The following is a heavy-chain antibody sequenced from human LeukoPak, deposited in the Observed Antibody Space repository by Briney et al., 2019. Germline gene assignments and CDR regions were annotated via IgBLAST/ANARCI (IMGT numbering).Heavy chain of an antibody. CDR1: GFTISSYS. V-gene: IGHV3-21*01. CDR3: ARDQSSVAGTTYNWFDP. J-gene: IGHJ5*02. Sequence: GGSLRLSCAASGFTISSYSMNWIRQAPGKGLEWVSSISGSSSYIYYADSVKGRFTTSRANAKNSLYLQMNSRRAEDTAVYYCARDQSSVAGTTYNWFDPWGQGTLVTVSS. CDR2: ISGSSSYI. D-gene: IGHD6-19*01.